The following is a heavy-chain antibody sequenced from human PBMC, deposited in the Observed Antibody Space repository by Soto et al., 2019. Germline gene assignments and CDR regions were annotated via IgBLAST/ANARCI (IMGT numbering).Heavy chain of an antibody. Sequence: EVQLVESGGGLVQPGGSLRLSCAASGFTFSSYEMNWVRQAPGKGLEWVSYISSSGSTIYYADSVKGRFTISRDNAKNSLYLQMNSLRAEDTAVYYCARDSGLATIPKTFDYWGQGTLVTVSS. D-gene: IGHD5-12*01. CDR2: ISSSGSTI. CDR3: ARDSGLATIPKTFDY. V-gene: IGHV3-48*03. J-gene: IGHJ4*02. CDR1: GFTFSSYE.